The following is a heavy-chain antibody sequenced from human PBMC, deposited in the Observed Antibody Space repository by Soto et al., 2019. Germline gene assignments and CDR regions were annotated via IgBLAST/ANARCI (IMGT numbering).Heavy chain of an antibody. Sequence: QVQLQESGPGLVKPSQTLSLTCTVSGGSISSGDYYWSWIRQPPGKGLEWIGYIYYSGSTYYNPSLKARVTIAGGTSKNQFSLKLSSVTAADPAVYYWARAQGSGFLVSWGQGTLVTVSS. J-gene: IGHJ4*02. V-gene: IGHV4-30-4*01. CDR2: IYYSGST. D-gene: IGHD3-10*01. CDR3: ARAQGSGFLVS. CDR1: GGSISSGDYY.